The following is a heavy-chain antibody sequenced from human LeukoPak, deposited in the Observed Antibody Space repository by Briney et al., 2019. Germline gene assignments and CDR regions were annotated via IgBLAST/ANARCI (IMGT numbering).Heavy chain of an antibody. CDR3: AKDLGLYCSGGSCYPLDY. Sequence: PSETLSLTCTVSGASISSYYWSWIRQPPGKGLEWIGYIHYTGTTNYNPSLKSRVTISVDTSKTQFSLKLNSVTAADTAVYYCAKDLGLYCSGGSCYPLDYWGQGTLVTVSS. J-gene: IGHJ4*02. V-gene: IGHV4-59*01. CDR2: IHYTGTT. D-gene: IGHD2-15*01. CDR1: GASISSYY.